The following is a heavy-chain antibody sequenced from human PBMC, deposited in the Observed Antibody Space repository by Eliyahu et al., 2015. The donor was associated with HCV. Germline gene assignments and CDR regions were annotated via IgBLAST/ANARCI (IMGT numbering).Heavy chain of an antibody. J-gene: IGHJ4*02. Sequence: QLQLQESGPGLVKPSETLSLTCTVSGGSISSSSYYWGWIRQPPGKGLEWIGSIYYSGSTYYNPSLKSRVTISVDTSKNQFSLKLSSVTAADTAVYYCARHAPWAARPRLFDYWGQGTLVTVSS. D-gene: IGHD6-6*01. CDR1: GGSISSSSYY. V-gene: IGHV4-39*01. CDR2: IYYSGST. CDR3: ARHAPWAARPRLFDY.